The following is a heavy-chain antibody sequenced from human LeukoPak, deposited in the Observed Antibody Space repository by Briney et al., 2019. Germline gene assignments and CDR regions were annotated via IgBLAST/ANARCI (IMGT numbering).Heavy chain of an antibody. V-gene: IGHV1-18*01. CDR1: GYTFTIYG. J-gene: IGHJ4*02. Sequence: ASVKVSCKASGYTFTIYGISWVRQAPGQGLEWMGWISAYNGNTNYAQKLQGRVTMTTDTSTSTAFTELRSLRSDDTAVYYCARDTNYYDRSGYPDYWGQGTLVTVSS. D-gene: IGHD3-22*01. CDR2: ISAYNGNT. CDR3: ARDTNYYDRSGYPDY.